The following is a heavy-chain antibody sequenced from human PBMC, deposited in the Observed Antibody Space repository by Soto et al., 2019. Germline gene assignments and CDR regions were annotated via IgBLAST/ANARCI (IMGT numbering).Heavy chain of an antibody. J-gene: IGHJ4*02. CDR3: AKDRSSTSCYAFDY. CDR1: GFTFSSYG. CDR2: ITYDGSNK. V-gene: IGHV3-30*18. Sequence: GGSLRLSCAASGFTFSSYGMHWVRQAPGKGLEWVAAITYDGSNKYYADSVKGRFTISRDNSKNTLYLQMNSLRVEDTAVYYCAKDRSSTSCYAFDYWGQGSLVTVSS. D-gene: IGHD2-2*01.